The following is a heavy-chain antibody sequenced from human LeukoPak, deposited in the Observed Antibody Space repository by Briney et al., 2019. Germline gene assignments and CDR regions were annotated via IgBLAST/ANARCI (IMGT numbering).Heavy chain of an antibody. Sequence: RASVKVSCKASGYTFTSYGISWVRQAPGQGLEWMGWISAYNGNTNYAQKLQGRVTMTTDTSTSTAYMELRSLRSDDTAVYYCVRMTSGIVVVPAAISLQHTYYYYMDVWGKGTTVTISS. V-gene: IGHV1-18*01. CDR1: GYTFTSYG. CDR3: VRMTSGIVVVPAAISLQHTYYYYMDV. CDR2: ISAYNGNT. D-gene: IGHD2-2*01. J-gene: IGHJ6*03.